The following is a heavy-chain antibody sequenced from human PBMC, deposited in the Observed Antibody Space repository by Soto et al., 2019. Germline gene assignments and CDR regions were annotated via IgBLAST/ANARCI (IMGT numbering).Heavy chain of an antibody. CDR2: ITRSSSNI. D-gene: IGHD6-19*01. CDR1: GFAFNTYS. V-gene: IGHV3-21*06. J-gene: IGHJ4*02. CDR3: ARDDGWLILDC. Sequence: EVQLVESGGGPVKPGGSLRLSCAASGFAFNTYSMNWVRQAPGKGLEWVAFITRSSSNIYYAHSVRGRFTLSRDNAKNSLYLQMNSLRAEDTAIYYCARDDGWLILDCWGQGTLVTVSS.